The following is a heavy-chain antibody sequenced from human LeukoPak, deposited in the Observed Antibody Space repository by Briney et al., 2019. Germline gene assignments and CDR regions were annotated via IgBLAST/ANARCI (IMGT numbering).Heavy chain of an antibody. CDR2: ISSSSSYT. CDR3: ARDVRYYGSGSYYNWFDH. J-gene: IGHJ5*02. CDR1: GFTFSDYY. D-gene: IGHD3-10*01. Sequence: PGGSLRLSCAASGFTFSDYYLSSIRQAPGKGLEWVSYISSSSSYTNYADSVKGRFTISRDNAKTLLYLQMNSLRAEDTAVYYCARDVRYYGSGSYYNWFDHWGQGTLVTVSS. V-gene: IGHV3-11*06.